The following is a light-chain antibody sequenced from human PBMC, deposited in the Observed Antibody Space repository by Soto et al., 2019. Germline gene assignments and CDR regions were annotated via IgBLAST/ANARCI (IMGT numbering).Light chain of an antibody. CDR2: DAS. CDR3: QQFHDLPFT. Sequence: DIQMTQSPSSLSASVGDRVTITCQASQDITKSLNWFQQKPGKAPALLIYDASNLETGVPSNFSGSGSETEFTFTNSSLQPEHIASYYCQQFHDLPFTFGPGTKVELK. CDR1: QDITKS. J-gene: IGKJ3*01. V-gene: IGKV1-33*01.